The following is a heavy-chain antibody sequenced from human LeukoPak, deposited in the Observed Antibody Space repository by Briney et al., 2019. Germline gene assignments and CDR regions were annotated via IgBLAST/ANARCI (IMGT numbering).Heavy chain of an antibody. CDR1: GGSISSNSYY. Sequence: SETLSLTCTVSGGSISSNSYYWGWIRQPPGKGLEWIGSISSSGSTYYTPSLKSPLTVSVDTSENQFSLKLSSVTAADTAVYYCATSGYVGNTRFDSWGQGTLVTVSS. CDR3: ATSGYVGNTRFDS. V-gene: IGHV4-39*01. D-gene: IGHD4-23*01. CDR2: ISSSGST. J-gene: IGHJ4*02.